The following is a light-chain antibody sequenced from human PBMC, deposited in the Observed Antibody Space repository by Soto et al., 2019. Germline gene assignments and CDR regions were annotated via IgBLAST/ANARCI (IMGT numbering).Light chain of an antibody. CDR3: QQGYGAPYR. V-gene: IGKV1-39*01. CDR2: SAS. J-gene: IGKJ2*03. CDR1: QDISVY. Sequence: DIQMTQSPSSLSASIGDRVTITCRASQDISVYLNWYQQKPGKAPKLLIYSASSLHSGVPSRFTGSGSETDFTLTIRSLQPEDFATYYCQQGYGAPYRFGQGTKVDIK.